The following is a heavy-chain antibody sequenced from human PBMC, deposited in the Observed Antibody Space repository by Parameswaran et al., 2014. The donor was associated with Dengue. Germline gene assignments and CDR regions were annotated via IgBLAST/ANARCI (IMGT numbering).Heavy chain of an antibody. V-gene: IGHV3-23*01. CDR1: GFTFSSYA. Sequence: ESLKISCAASGFTFSSYAMSWVRQAPGKGPEWVSAISGSGGNTYYADSVKGRFTISRDNSKNTLYLQMNSLRAEDTAVYYCAKGPYSSGWYNWFDPWGQGTLVTVSS. CDR3: AKGPYSSGWYNWFDP. D-gene: IGHD6-19*01. J-gene: IGHJ5*02. CDR2: ISGSGGNT.